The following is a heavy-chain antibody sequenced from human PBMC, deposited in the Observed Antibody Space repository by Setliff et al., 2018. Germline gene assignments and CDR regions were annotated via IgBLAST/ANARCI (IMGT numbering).Heavy chain of an antibody. D-gene: IGHD2-15*01. J-gene: IGHJ3*02. CDR2: IFYSGTT. Sequence: NPSETLSLTCTVSDDSISSRHYYYWGLIRQPPGKGLEWIGSIFYSGTTFYNPSLKSRVTMSVDTSKSQFSLKLSSVTAADTAVYYCLGYCSGGSCYLDAFDIWGQGTMVTVSS. CDR1: DDSISSRHYYY. CDR3: LGYCSGGSCYLDAFDI. V-gene: IGHV4-39*01.